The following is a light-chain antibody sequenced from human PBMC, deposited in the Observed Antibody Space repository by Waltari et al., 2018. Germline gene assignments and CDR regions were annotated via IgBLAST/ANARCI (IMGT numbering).Light chain of an antibody. Sequence: QSALTQPASVSGSPGQSITISCTGTSSDIGAYKYVSWYQQHPGKAPKLIIYEVSNRPSGVSNRFSGSKSGNTASLSISWLQAEDEADYYCISFTSSVTYVFGTGTRVTVV. J-gene: IGLJ1*01. CDR3: ISFTSSVTYV. V-gene: IGLV2-14*01. CDR2: EVS. CDR1: SSDIGAYKY.